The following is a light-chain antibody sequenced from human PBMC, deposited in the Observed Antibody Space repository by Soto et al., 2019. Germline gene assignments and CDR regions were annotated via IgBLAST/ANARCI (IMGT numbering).Light chain of an antibody. Sequence: DLPMTQSPSSLSASVGDRVTITCQASQDISNYLNWYQQKPGKAPKLLIYDASNLETGVPSRFSGSGSGTDFTFSISSLQPEDSATYYCQQYDNLPLTFGGGTKVEIK. CDR3: QQYDNLPLT. CDR1: QDISNY. CDR2: DAS. V-gene: IGKV1-33*01. J-gene: IGKJ4*01.